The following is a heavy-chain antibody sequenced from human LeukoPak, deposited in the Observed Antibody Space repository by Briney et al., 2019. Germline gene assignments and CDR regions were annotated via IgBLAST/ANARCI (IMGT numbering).Heavy chain of an antibody. CDR1: GFTFSDYY. V-gene: IGHV3-11*04. CDR3: AREAVAGSSSEGDY. CDR2: ISSSGSTI. J-gene: IGHJ4*02. Sequence: GGSLRLSCAASGFTFSDYYMSWIRQAPGKGLEWVSYISSSGSTIYYADSVKGRFTISRDNAKSSLYLQMNSLRAEDTAVYYCAREAVAGSSSEGDYWGQGTLVTVSS. D-gene: IGHD6-19*01.